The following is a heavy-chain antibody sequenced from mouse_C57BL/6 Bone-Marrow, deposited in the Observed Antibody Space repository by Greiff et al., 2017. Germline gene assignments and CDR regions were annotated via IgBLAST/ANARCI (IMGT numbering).Heavy chain of an antibody. Sequence: VQRVESGAELMKPGASVKLSCKATGYTFTGYWIEWVKQRPGHGLEWIGEILPGSGSTNYNAKFKGKATFTADTSSNTAYMQLSSLTTEDSAIYYCATPGRFAYWGQGTLVTVSA. CDR3: ATPGRFAY. J-gene: IGHJ3*01. CDR2: ILPGSGST. V-gene: IGHV1-9*01. CDR1: GYTFTGYW.